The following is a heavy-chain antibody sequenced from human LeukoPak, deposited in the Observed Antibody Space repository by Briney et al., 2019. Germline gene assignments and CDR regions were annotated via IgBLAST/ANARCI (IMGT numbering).Heavy chain of an antibody. Sequence: GGSLRLSCAASGFTFRSYEMSWVRQAPGKGLEWVANIKRDGSEEYYVDSVKGRFTISRDDAKNSLYLQMNSLSSEDTAVYYCARDPYSNFFGAFDIWGQGTMVTVSS. CDR1: GFTFRSYE. V-gene: IGHV3-7*04. CDR3: ARDPYSNFFGAFDI. D-gene: IGHD6-13*01. CDR2: IKRDGSEE. J-gene: IGHJ3*02.